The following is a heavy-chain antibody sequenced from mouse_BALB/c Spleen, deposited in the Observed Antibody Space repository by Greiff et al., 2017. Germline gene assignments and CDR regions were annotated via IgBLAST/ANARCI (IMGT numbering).Heavy chain of an antibody. D-gene: IGHD4-1*01. CDR1: GYTFTSYW. J-gene: IGHJ2*01. V-gene: IGHV1-69*02. Sequence: VQLQQPGAELVKPGASVKLSCKASGYTFTSYWMHWVKQRPGQGLEWIGEIDPSDSYTNYNQKFKGKATLTVDKSSSTAYMQLSSLTSEDSAVYYCARGGDWGFDYWGQGTTLTVSS. CDR3: ARGGDWGFDY. CDR2: IDPSDSYT.